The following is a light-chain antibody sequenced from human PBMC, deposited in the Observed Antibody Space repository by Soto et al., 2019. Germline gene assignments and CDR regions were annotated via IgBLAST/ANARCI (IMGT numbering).Light chain of an antibody. CDR2: QVT. CDR3: SSNTAKFTYV. J-gene: IGLJ1*01. Sequence: QSMLTQPASVSGSPGQSITISCTGTSRDVGAYNYVSWYQHHPGKAPKLLIYQVTYRPSGVSTRFAGSKSGNTASLTISGLQAEDEADYYCSSNTAKFTYVFGTGTKVTVL. V-gene: IGLV2-14*01. CDR1: SRDVGAYNY.